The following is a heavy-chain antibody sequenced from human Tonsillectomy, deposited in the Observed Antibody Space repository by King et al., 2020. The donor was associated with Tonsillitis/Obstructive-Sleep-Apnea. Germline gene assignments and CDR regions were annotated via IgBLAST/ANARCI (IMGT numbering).Heavy chain of an antibody. CDR3: ARGGYTSGWYAY. V-gene: IGHV3-20*04. J-gene: IGHJ4*02. CDR2: IDWSGGRT. Sequence: VQLVESGGGVVRPGGSLRLSCAASGFTFGDYGMTWVRQAPGKGLEWVSGIDWSGGRTVYEDSVKGRFTISRDNAKNSLYLQMNSLRAEDTAFYYCARGGYTSGWYAYWGQGTLVTVSS. D-gene: IGHD6-19*01. CDR1: GFTFGDYG.